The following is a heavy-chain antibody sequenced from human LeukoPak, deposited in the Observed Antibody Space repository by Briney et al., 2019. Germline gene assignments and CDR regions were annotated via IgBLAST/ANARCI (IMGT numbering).Heavy chain of an antibody. CDR3: AVGLQQLVDFDY. V-gene: IGHV1-18*01. CDR2: ISAYNGNT. D-gene: IGHD6-13*01. CDR1: GYTFTSYG. J-gene: IGHJ4*02. Sequence: ASVKVSCKASGYTFTSYGIGWVRQAPGQGLEWMGWISAYNGNTNYAQKLQGRVTMTTDTSTSTAYMELRSLRSDDTAVYYCAVGLQQLVDFDYWGQGALVTVSS.